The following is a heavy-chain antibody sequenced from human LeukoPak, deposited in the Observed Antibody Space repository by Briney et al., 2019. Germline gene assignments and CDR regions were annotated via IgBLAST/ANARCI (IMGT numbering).Heavy chain of an antibody. CDR3: ARPYRSGWHGSFDY. J-gene: IGHJ4*02. CDR2: IYYSGST. CDR1: GGSFTSYY. V-gene: IGHV4-59*01. D-gene: IGHD6-19*01. Sequence: SETLSLTCNVSGGSFTSYYWSWIRQPPGKGLEWIGNIYYSGSTNYNPSLKSRVTISVDTSKNQFSLKLSSVTAADTAVYYCARPYRSGWHGSFDYWGQGSLVTVSS.